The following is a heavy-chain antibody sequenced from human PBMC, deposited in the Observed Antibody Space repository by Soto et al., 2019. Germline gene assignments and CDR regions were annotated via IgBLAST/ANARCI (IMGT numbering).Heavy chain of an antibody. V-gene: IGHV1-69*02. CDR1: GGTFSSYT. D-gene: IGHD3-22*01. CDR3: ARGDYYDSRGGAFDI. Sequence: SVKVSCKASGGTFSSYTISWVLQAPGQGLEWMGRIIPILGIANYAQKFQGRVTITADKSTSTAYMELSSLRSEDTAVYYCARGDYYDSRGGAFDIWGQGTMVTVSS. J-gene: IGHJ3*02. CDR2: IIPILGIA.